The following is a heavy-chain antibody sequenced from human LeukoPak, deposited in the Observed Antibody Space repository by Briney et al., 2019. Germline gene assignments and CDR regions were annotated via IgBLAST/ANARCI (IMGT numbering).Heavy chain of an antibody. J-gene: IGHJ6*02. CDR3: ARDHSSSGMDV. CDR1: GFTFSNYS. Sequence: GVLRLSCAASGFTFSNYSMNWVRQAPGKGLEWVSSISSSSSYIYYADSVKGRFTISRDNAKNSLYLQMNSLRAEDTAVYYCARDHSSSGMDVWGQGTTVTVSS. CDR2: ISSSSSYI. V-gene: IGHV3-21*01.